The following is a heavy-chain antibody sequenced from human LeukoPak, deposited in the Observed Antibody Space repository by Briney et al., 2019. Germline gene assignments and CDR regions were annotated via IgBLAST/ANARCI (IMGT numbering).Heavy chain of an antibody. D-gene: IGHD2-15*01. CDR1: GFTFSYYA. J-gene: IGHJ5*02. V-gene: IGHV3-30-3*01. CDR3: AREVVVALPYNWFDP. CDR2: ISYDGSSK. Sequence: PGGSLRLSCAASGFTFSYYAMHWVRQAPGKGLEWMAVISYDGSSKFYADPVKGRFTISRDDSKDTLYLQMNSLRAEDTAVYYCAREVVVALPYNWFDPWGQGTLVTVSS.